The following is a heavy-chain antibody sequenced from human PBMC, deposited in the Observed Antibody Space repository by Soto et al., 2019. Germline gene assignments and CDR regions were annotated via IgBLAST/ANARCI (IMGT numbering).Heavy chain of an antibody. CDR2: INHSGST. J-gene: IGHJ4*02. Sequence: SETLSLTCAVYGGSFSNYYWSWIRQPPGKGLEWIGEINHSGSTNYNPSLKSRVTISVDTSKNQFSLKLSSVTAADTAVYYCARGSCSSSSCLGSLIDYWGQGNLVTVSS. V-gene: IGHV4-34*01. D-gene: IGHD2-2*01. CDR3: ARGSCSSSSCLGSLIDY. CDR1: GGSFSNYY.